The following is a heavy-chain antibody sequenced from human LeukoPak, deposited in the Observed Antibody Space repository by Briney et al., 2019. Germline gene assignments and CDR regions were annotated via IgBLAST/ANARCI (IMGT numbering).Heavy chain of an antibody. D-gene: IGHD3-22*01. CDR2: INHSGST. CDR1: GGSFSGYY. J-gene: IGHJ5*02. Sequence: PSETLSLTCAVYGGSFSGYYWSWIRQPPGKGLEWIGEINHSGSTNYNPSLKSRVTISVDTSKNQFSLKLSSVTAADTAVYYCARNRVDYYDSSGYYGGFDPWGQGTLVTVSS. V-gene: IGHV4-34*01. CDR3: ARNRVDYYDSSGYYGGFDP.